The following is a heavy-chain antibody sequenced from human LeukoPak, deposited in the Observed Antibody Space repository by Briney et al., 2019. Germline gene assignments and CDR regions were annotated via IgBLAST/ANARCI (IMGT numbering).Heavy chain of an antibody. Sequence: GASLKVSCKASGYTFTGYYMHWVRQAPGQGLEWMGWINPNSGGTNYAQNFQGRVTMTRDTSISTAYMWLSRLRSEDTAVYYCARDRGPSSITIFGVVGENWFDRGGEGTLVTVSS. J-gene: IGHJ5*02. CDR1: GYTFTGYY. CDR2: INPNSGGT. V-gene: IGHV1-2*02. CDR3: ARDRGPSSITIFGVVGENWFDR. D-gene: IGHD3-3*01.